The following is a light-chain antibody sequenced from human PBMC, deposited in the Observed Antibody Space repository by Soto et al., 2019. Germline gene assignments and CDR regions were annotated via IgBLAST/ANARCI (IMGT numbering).Light chain of an antibody. Sequence: IQMTQFPCSLSASVGDRVTITCRASQTISSYLHWYQLKPGQAPKLLIYAASSLQSGVPSRFSGSGSGTEFTLTISSLQPEDFATYFCQQTFSTYVSFGGGTKVDIK. V-gene: IGKV1-39*01. CDR2: AAS. J-gene: IGKJ4*01. CDR3: QQTFSTYVS. CDR1: QTISSY.